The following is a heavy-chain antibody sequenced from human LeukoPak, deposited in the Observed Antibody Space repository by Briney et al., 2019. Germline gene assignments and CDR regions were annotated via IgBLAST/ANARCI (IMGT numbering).Heavy chain of an antibody. J-gene: IGHJ3*02. CDR3: ANYGGNALIGAFDI. D-gene: IGHD4-23*01. CDR1: GFTFSSYA. CDR2: ISGSGGST. Sequence: PGGSLRLSCAASGFTFSSYAMSWVRQAPGKGLEWVSAISGSGGSTYYADSVKGRFTISRDNSKNTLYLQMNSLRAEDTAVYHCANYGGNALIGAFDIWGQGTMVTVSS. V-gene: IGHV3-23*01.